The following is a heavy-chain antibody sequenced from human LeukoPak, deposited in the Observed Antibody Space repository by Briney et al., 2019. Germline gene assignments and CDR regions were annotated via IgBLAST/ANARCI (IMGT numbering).Heavy chain of an antibody. Sequence: PGGSLRLSCAASGFTFSDYYMSWIRQAPGKGLEWVSYISSSGSTIYYADSVKGRFTISRDNAKNSPYLQMNSLRAEDTAVYYCARTYDSSGYYWEYFDYWGQGTLVTVSS. D-gene: IGHD3-22*01. CDR2: ISSSGSTI. CDR3: ARTYDSSGYYWEYFDY. J-gene: IGHJ4*02. V-gene: IGHV3-11*01. CDR1: GFTFSDYY.